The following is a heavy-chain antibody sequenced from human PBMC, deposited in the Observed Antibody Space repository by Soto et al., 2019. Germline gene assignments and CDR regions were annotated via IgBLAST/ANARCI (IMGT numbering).Heavy chain of an antibody. D-gene: IGHD3-3*01. V-gene: IGHV1-18*01. CDR2: ISAYNGNT. J-gene: IGHJ5*02. CDR3: ARAVLAYYDFWSGYSPVHNWFDP. CDR1: GYTFTNYG. Sequence: ASVKVSCKASGYTFTNYGLTWVRQAPGQGPEWVGWISAYNGNTHYAQKLQGRVAMTTDTSTSTAYMELRSLSSDDTAVYYCARAVLAYYDFWSGYSPVHNWFDPWGQGTLVTVSS.